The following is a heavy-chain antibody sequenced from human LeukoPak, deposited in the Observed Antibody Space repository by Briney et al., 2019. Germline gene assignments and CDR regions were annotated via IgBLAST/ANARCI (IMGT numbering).Heavy chain of an antibody. V-gene: IGHV1-2*04. CDR1: GYTFTGYY. Sequence: ASVKVSCKASGYTFTGYYMHWVRQAPGQGLEWMGWINPNSGGTNYAQKFQGWVTMTRDTSISTAYMELSRLRFDDTAVYYCARGDDILTGYSAFDYWGQGTLVTVSS. D-gene: IGHD3-9*01. J-gene: IGHJ4*02. CDR3: ARGDDILTGYSAFDY. CDR2: INPNSGGT.